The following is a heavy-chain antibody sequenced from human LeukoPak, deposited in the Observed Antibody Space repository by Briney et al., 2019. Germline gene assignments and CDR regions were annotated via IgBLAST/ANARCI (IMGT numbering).Heavy chain of an antibody. Sequence: ASVKVSCKASGYTFTSYAIIWVRQAPGQGLEWMGWMSGYNGNTKYAQKLQGRVTMTTETSTSTAYMELSSLRSEDTAVYYCARGRGGSPDFDYWGQGTLVTVSS. CDR1: GYTFTSYA. D-gene: IGHD1-26*01. CDR2: MSGYNGNT. V-gene: IGHV1-18*01. J-gene: IGHJ4*02. CDR3: ARGRGGSPDFDY.